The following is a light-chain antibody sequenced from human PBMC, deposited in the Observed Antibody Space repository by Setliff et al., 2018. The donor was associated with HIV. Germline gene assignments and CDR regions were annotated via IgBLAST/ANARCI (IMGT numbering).Light chain of an antibody. CDR2: DVS. CDR1: RSDVGGYNY. V-gene: IGLV2-14*03. J-gene: IGLJ1*01. Sequence: QSVLTQAASVSGSPGQSITMSCTGTRSDVGGYNYVSWYQQHPGKAPKLMIYDVSNWPSGVSNRFSGSKSGNTASLTISGLQAEDEADYYCSSYTSTSTLCVFGTGTKSPS. CDR3: SSYTSTSTLCV.